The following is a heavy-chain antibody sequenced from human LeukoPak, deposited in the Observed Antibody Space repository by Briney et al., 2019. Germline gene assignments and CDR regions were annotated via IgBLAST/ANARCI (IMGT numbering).Heavy chain of an antibody. J-gene: IGHJ6*03. CDR2: IYYSGST. Sequence: PSETLSLTWTVSGGSISSYYRSWIRQPPGKGLEWIGYIYYSGSTNYNPSLKSRVTISVDTSKNQFSLKLKSVTAADTAVYYCAVQYYYYYYMDVWGKGTTVTISS. CDR3: AVQYYYYYYMDV. V-gene: IGHV4-59*08. CDR1: GGSISSYY.